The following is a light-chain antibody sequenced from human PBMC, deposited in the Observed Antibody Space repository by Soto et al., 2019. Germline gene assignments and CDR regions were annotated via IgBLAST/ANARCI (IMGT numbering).Light chain of an antibody. CDR2: SNS. Sequence: QSVLTQPPSASGAPGQRVTISCTGSSSNIGAGSDEHWYQQLPGTAPKLLINSNSHRPSGVPDRFSGSKSGTSASLAISGLQSEDEADYYCEACDGSLSGSVFGGGTKLTVL. CDR3: EACDGSLSGSV. V-gene: IGLV1-40*01. CDR1: SSNIGAGSD. J-gene: IGLJ2*01.